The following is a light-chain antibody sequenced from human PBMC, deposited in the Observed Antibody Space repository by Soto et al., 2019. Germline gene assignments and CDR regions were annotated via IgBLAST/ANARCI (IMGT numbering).Light chain of an antibody. J-gene: IGKJ1*01. Sequence: VLTQSPGTLSLSPVERATLSCRASQSVSNNYLAWYQQKPGQAPRLLIYGASNRATGIPDRFSGSGSGTDFTLTISRLEPEDFAVYYCQQYGSSQWTFGQGTKVDIK. CDR1: QSVSNNY. V-gene: IGKV3-20*01. CDR3: QQYGSSQWT. CDR2: GAS.